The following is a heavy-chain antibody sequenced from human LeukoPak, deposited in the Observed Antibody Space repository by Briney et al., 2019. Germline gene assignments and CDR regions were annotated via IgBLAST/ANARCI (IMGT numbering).Heavy chain of an antibody. D-gene: IGHD3-22*01. V-gene: IGHV1-2*06. CDR3: ARGLMYYYDSSGMGLGY. CDR2: INPNSGGT. J-gene: IGHJ4*02. CDR1: GYTFTGYY. Sequence: ASVKVPCKASGYTFTGYYMHWVRQAPGQGLEWMGRINPNSGGTNYAQKFQGRVTMTRDTSISTAYMELSRLRSDDTAVYYCARGLMYYYDSSGMGLGYWGQGTLVTVSS.